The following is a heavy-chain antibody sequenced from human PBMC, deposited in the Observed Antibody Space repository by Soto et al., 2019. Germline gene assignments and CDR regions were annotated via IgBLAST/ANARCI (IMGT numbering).Heavy chain of an antibody. CDR2: ISGSDSTS. J-gene: IGHJ4*02. V-gene: IGHV3-23*01. CDR3: AKDAPGSGWLSHY. Sequence: LRLSCAASGFTFSNYPMSWVRQAPGRGLEWVSTISGSDSTSYYAVAVKGRFTISRDNSKNTLYLQMNSLRAEDTALYYCAKDAPGSGWLSHYWXQGTLVTVSS. CDR1: GFTFSNYP. D-gene: IGHD3-22*01.